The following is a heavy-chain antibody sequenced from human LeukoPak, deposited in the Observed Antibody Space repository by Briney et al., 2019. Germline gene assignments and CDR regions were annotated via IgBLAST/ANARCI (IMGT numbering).Heavy chain of an antibody. CDR1: GYASTGYY. D-gene: IGHD1-26*01. CDR3: ARIEWELLDAGS. V-gene: IGHV1-2*06. J-gene: IGHJ5*02. Sequence: GASVKVSCKASGYASTGYYMHWVRQAPGQGLEWMGRINPNSGGTNYAQKFQGRVTMTRDTSINTAYMELSRLRSDDTAVYYCARIEWELLDAGSWGQGTLVTVSS. CDR2: INPNSGGT.